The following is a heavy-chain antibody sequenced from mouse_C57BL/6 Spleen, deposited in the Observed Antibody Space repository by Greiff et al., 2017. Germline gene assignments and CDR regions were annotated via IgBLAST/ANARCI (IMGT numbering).Heavy chain of an antibody. CDR2: ISSGSSTI. Sequence: DVKLVESGGGLVKPGGSLKLSCAASGFTFSDYGMHWVRQAPEKGLEWVAYISSGSSTIYYADTVKGRFTISRDNAKNTLFLQMTSLRSEDTAMYYCAREDYDGDYYAMDYWGQGTSVTVSS. CDR1: GFTFSDYG. D-gene: IGHD2-4*01. J-gene: IGHJ4*01. V-gene: IGHV5-17*01. CDR3: AREDYDGDYYAMDY.